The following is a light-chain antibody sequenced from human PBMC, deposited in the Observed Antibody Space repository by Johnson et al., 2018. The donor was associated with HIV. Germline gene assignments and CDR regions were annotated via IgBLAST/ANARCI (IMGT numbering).Light chain of an antibody. J-gene: IGLJ1*01. V-gene: IGLV1-51*01. CDR1: SSNIGNNY. CDR3: GTWDNSLSAFFV. Sequence: QSALTQPPSVSAAPGQKVTISCSGSSSNIGNNYVSWYQQLPGTAPKLLIYDNNKRPSGIPDRFSGSKSGTSATLGITGLQTGDEADYYCGTWDNSLSAFFVFGTGTKVTVL. CDR2: DNN.